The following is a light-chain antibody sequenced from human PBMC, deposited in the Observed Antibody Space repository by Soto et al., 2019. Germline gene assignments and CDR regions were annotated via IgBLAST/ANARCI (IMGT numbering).Light chain of an antibody. Sequence: ENVFTQYPGTLSVSPGERATLSCRASQSVSSSYLAWYQQKPGQAPRLLIYGASSRATGIPDRFSGSGSGTDFTLTISRLEPEDFAVYYCQQYGSALTWTFGQGTKVDIK. J-gene: IGKJ1*01. CDR3: QQYGSALTWT. CDR2: GAS. V-gene: IGKV3-20*01. CDR1: QSVSSSY.